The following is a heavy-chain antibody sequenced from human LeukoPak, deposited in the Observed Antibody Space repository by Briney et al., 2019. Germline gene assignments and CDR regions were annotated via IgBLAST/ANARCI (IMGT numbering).Heavy chain of an antibody. CDR3: ARGTDSSGFYNSYFDP. J-gene: IGHJ5*02. CDR2: IYSSGTT. CDR1: GGAISGFY. V-gene: IGHV4-4*07. Sequence: PSETLSLTCTVSGGAISGFYWNWIRQPAGKGLEWIGRIYSSGTTNYNPSLKSRVTISVDTSKNQFSLRLNSVTAADTAVYYCARGTDSSGFYNSYFDPWGQGTLVTVSS. D-gene: IGHD3-22*01.